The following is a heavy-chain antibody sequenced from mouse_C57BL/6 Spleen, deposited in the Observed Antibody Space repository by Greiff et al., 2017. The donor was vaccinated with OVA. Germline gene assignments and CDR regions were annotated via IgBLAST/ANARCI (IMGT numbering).Heavy chain of an antibody. J-gene: IGHJ4*01. CDR2: INPSSGYT. Sequence: VQLQQSGAELAKPGASVKLSCKASGYTFTSYWMHWVKQRPGQGLEWIGYINPSSGYTKYNQKFKDKATLTADKSSSTAYMQLSSLTYEDSAVDYCARGDSSGYGAMDYWGQGTSVTVSS. D-gene: IGHD3-2*02. CDR3: ARGDSSGYGAMDY. V-gene: IGHV1-7*01. CDR1: GYTFTSYW.